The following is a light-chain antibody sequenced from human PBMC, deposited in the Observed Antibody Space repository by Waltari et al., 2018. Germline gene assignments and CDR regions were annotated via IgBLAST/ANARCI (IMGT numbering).Light chain of an antibody. CDR1: QSVGSGY. Sequence: EKILTQSPGTLTSSPGERATPPCMASQSVGSGYLAWYQQKPGQAPRLLIYGVSSRATGIPDRFSGSGSGTDFTLTISRLEPEDFAVYYCQQYDTSPLNFGGGTKVE. CDR3: QQYDTSPLN. J-gene: IGKJ4*01. V-gene: IGKV3-20*01. CDR2: GVS.